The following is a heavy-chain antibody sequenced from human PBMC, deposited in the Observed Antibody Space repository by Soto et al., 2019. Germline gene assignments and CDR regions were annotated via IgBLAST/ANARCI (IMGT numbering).Heavy chain of an antibody. CDR3: AHRGNYYYGMDV. Sequence: QITLKESGPTLVKPTQTLTLTCTFSGFSLSTSGVGVGWIRQPPGKALEWLALIYWDDDKRYSPSLKSRLTIXKXXSKNQVVLTMTNMDPVDTATYYCAHRGNYYYGMDVWGQGTTVTVSS. CDR1: GFSLSTSGVG. V-gene: IGHV2-5*02. J-gene: IGHJ6*02. D-gene: IGHD6-13*01. CDR2: IYWDDDK.